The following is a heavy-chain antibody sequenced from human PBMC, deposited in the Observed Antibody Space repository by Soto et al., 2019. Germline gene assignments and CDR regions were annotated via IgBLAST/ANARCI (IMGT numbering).Heavy chain of an antibody. CDR1: GFTFSSYG. J-gene: IGHJ6*02. Sequence: SLRLSCAASGFTFSSYGMHWVRQAPGKGLEWVAVIWYDGSNKYYADSVKGRFTISRDNSKNTLYLQMNSLRAEDTAVYYCARDTMYSSSSDYYYYGMDVWGQGTTVTVSS. D-gene: IGHD6-6*01. CDR2: IWYDGSNK. V-gene: IGHV3-33*01. CDR3: ARDTMYSSSSDYYYYGMDV.